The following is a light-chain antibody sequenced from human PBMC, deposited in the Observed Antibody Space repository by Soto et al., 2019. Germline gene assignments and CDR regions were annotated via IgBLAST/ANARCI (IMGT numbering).Light chain of an antibody. CDR1: QSVSSN. J-gene: IGKJ5*01. V-gene: IGKV3D-15*01. CDR2: DVS. Sequence: EIVMTQSPATLSVSPGERATLSCRASQSVSSNFAWYQQRPAQAPRLLIYDVSTRATGVPTRFSGSGSGTEFTLTISSLQSEDFAVYYCQHRKNWQVTFGQGTRLEIK. CDR3: QHRKNWQVT.